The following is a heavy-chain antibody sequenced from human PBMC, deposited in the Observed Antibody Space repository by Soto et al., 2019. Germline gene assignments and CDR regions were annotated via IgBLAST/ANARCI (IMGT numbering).Heavy chain of an antibody. CDR1: GFTFSYYY. D-gene: IGHD2-15*01. Sequence: GGSLRLSCAASGFTFSYYYMTWIRQAPGKGLEWVSYISYSGSTIFYADSVKGRFTISRDNAKNSLYLQMNSLRAEDTAVYYSARYLQKAATHANWFDPWAQGTLVTVSS. J-gene: IGHJ5*02. V-gene: IGHV3-11*01. CDR3: ARYLQKAATHANWFDP. CDR2: ISYSGSTI.